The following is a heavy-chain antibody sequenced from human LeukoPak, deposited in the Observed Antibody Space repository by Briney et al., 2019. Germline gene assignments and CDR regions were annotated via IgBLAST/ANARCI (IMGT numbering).Heavy chain of an antibody. J-gene: IGHJ6*02. CDR1: GFTFSSYD. D-gene: IGHD2-15*01. V-gene: IGHV3-13*01. CDR2: IGTAGDT. Sequence: GGSLRLSCAASGFTFSSYDMHWVRQATGKGLEWVSAIGTAGDTYYPGSVKGRFTISRENAKNSLYLQMNSLRAGDTAVYYCARSPATHYYYGMDVWGQGTTVTVSS. CDR3: ARSPATHYYYGMDV.